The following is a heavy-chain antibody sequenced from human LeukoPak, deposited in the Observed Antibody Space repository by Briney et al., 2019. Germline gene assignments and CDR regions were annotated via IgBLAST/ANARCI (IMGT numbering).Heavy chain of an antibody. J-gene: IGHJ4*02. CDR3: AKNPGYSSSWYIDY. Sequence: PGGSLRLSCAASGFTFSSYAMSWVRQAPGKGLEWVSAISGSGGSTYYADSVKGRFTISRDNSKNTLYLQMNSLRAEDTAVYYCAKNPGYSSSWYIDYWGQGTLVTVSS. CDR1: GFTFSSYA. D-gene: IGHD6-13*01. V-gene: IGHV3-23*01. CDR2: ISGSGGST.